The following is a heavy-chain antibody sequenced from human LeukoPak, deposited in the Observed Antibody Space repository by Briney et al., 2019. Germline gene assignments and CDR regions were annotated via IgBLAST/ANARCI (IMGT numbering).Heavy chain of an antibody. CDR2: IDARSGIT. J-gene: IGHJ4*02. V-gene: IGHV3-48*01. CDR1: GFTFRIFG. Sequence: GGSLRLSCAASGFTFRIFGLNWVRQAPGKGPEWVSYIDARSGITYYADSVKGRFTISRDNSKNTLYLQMNSLRAEDTAVYYCAAPELRMVSCWGQGTLVTVSS. D-gene: IGHD5-18*01. CDR3: AAPELRMVSC.